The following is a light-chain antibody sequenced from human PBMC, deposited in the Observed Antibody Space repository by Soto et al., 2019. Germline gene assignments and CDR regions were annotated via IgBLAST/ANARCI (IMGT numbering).Light chain of an antibody. CDR1: SGYSNYK. V-gene: IGLV9-49*01. CDR2: VGTGGIVG. Sequence: QLVLTQPPSASASLGASVTLTCTLSSGYSNYKVDWYQQRPGKGPRFVMRVGTGGIVGSKGDGSPDRFSVLGSGLNRYLTIQNIQEEHASDYPCAAGHGSGSNCVKEVFGGGTKLTVL. J-gene: IGLJ2*01. CDR3: AAGHGSGSNCVKEV.